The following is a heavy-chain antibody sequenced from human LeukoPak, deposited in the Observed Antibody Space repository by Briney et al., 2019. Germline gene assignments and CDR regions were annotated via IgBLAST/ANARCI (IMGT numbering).Heavy chain of an antibody. CDR1: GFTFSTYW. CDR2: INQDASEI. D-gene: IGHD2-21*02. V-gene: IGHV3-7*01. J-gene: IGHJ4*02. CDR3: ATDRDNSDWQKRFDS. Sequence: GGSLRLSRAASGFTFSTYWMNWYRQARGKGLEWVGNINQDASEINYVDSVRGRFTISRDNAKNPLHLEMNSLRAEDTAVYYCATDRDNSDWQKRFDSWGQGTLVTVSS.